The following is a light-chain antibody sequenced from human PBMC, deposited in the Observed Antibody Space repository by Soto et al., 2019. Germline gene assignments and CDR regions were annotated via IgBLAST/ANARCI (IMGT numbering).Light chain of an antibody. CDR3: QQYNTWPPLYT. J-gene: IGKJ2*01. V-gene: IGKV3-15*01. CDR2: DAS. Sequence: EIVMTQSPATLSVSPGERATLSCRASQSVRNNLAWYQQKPGQAPRLLIYDASTRATGIPARFSGSGSGTEFTLTINSLQSEDFAIYSCQQYNTWPPLYTFSQGTKLEIK. CDR1: QSVRNN.